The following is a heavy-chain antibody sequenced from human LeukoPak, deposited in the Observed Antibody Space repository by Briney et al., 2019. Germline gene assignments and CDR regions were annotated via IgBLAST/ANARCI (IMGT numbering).Heavy chain of an antibody. J-gene: IGHJ4*02. D-gene: IGHD6-19*01. CDR2: IWYDGSNK. CDR1: GFTFSSYG. CDR3: ARGRGSGSYYFDY. Sequence: GGSLRLSCAASGFTFSSYGMHWVRQAPGKGLEWVAVIWYDGSNKYYADSVKGRFTISRDNSKNTLYLQMNSLRAGDTAVYYCARGRGSGSYYFDYWGQGTLVTVSS. V-gene: IGHV3-33*01.